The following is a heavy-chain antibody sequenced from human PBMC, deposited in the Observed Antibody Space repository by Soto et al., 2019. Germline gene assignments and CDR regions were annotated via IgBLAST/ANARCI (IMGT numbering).Heavy chain of an antibody. CDR1: GFTFRNYA. V-gene: IGHV3-21*01. J-gene: IGHJ3*02. Sequence: PGGSLRLSCAASGFTFRNYAMIWVRQAPAQGLEWVSGISDSGGVIFYADSVKGRFTISRDNAKNSLYLQMNSLRAEDTAVYYCARDIASGAFDIWGQGTMVTV. CDR3: ARDIASGAFDI. CDR2: ISDSGGVI. D-gene: IGHD6-13*01.